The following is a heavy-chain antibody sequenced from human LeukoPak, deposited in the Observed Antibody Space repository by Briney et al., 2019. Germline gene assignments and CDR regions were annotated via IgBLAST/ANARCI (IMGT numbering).Heavy chain of an antibody. CDR2: IDPDSGGT. CDR1: GYTLTDYY. D-gene: IGHD3-22*01. Sequence: ASVKVSCRASGYTLTDYYMHWVRQAPGQGLEWMGCIDPDSGGTKSAQRFQGRVTMTRDTSITTVYMELSRLRSDDTAVYYCAREYYGSSGSKYAFDIWGQGTMVIVSS. CDR3: AREYYGSSGSKYAFDI. J-gene: IGHJ3*02. V-gene: IGHV1-2*02.